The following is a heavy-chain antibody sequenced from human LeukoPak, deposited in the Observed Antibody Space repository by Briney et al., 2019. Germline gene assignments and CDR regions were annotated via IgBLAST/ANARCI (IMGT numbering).Heavy chain of an antibody. CDR1: GFTFSSYA. CDR3: ARGLDGYNEMPFDY. D-gene: IGHD5-24*01. V-gene: IGHV3-30-3*01. CDR2: ISYDGSNK. J-gene: IGHJ4*02. Sequence: GGSLRLSCAASGFTFSSYAMHWVRQAPGKGLEWVAVISYDGSNKYYADSVKGRFTISRDNSKNTLYLQMNGLRAEDTAVYYCARGLDGYNEMPFDYWGQGTLVTVSS.